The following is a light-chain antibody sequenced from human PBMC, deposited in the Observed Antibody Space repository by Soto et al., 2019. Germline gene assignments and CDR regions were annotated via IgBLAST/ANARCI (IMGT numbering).Light chain of an antibody. CDR1: QSISSY. Sequence: DIQMTQSPSSLSASVGDRVTITCRASQSISSYLNWYQQKPGKAPKLLIYAASSLQSGVPSRFSGSGSGTDFTLTISSLQPEDFATYYCQQRYSTPMYTFGQGTMLEIK. CDR3: QQRYSTPMYT. V-gene: IGKV1-39*01. J-gene: IGKJ2*01. CDR2: AAS.